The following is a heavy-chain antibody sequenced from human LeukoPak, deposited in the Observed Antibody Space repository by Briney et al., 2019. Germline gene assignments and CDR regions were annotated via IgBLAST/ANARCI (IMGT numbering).Heavy chain of an antibody. CDR1: GFTLSSYV. CDR3: GRWKI. J-gene: IGHJ4*02. CDR2: ISHDGRGK. Sequence: GRSLRLSCAASGFTLSSYVMDWVRQPRGKGLECVAAISHDGRGKKYVDSVKGRFTISRDNSKNTVYLQMNSLRPEDTAVYYCGRWKIGGQGTQVIVSS. D-gene: IGHD1-1*01. V-gene: IGHV3-30*01.